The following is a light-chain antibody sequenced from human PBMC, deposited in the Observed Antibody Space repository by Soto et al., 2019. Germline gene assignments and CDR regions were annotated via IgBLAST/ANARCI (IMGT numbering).Light chain of an antibody. V-gene: IGKV1-12*01. CDR2: DAS. CDR3: LQHTSYPWT. Sequence: DIQMTQSPSSVSASVGDRVTITCRASQGITNWLAWYQQKPGKAPKLLIYDASSLESGVPSRFSGSGSGTEFTLTISSLQPEDFGTYYCLQHTSYPWTFGQGTKVDIK. CDR1: QGITNW. J-gene: IGKJ1*01.